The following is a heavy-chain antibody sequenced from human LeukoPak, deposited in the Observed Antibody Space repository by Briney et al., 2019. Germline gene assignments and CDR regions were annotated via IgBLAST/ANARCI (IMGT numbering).Heavy chain of an antibody. CDR1: GGTFSSYA. CDR2: IIPIFGTA. J-gene: IGHJ3*02. D-gene: IGHD6-6*01. V-gene: IGHV1-69*13. Sequence: SVKVSCKASGGTFSSYAISWVRQAPGQGLEWMGGIIPIFGTANYAQKFQGRVTITADESTSTAYMELSSLRSEDTAVYYCARVLREYSSSASRAFDIWGQGTMVTVSS. CDR3: ARVLREYSSSASRAFDI.